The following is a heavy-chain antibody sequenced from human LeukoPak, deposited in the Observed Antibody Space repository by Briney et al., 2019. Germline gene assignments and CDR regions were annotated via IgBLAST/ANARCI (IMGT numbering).Heavy chain of an antibody. CDR3: ARMFYYDSSGSLEIDY. Sequence: ASVKVSCKASGYTFTYYGITWVRQAPGQGLEWMGWISAYSDNTNYAQKLQGRVTMTTDTSTSTGYMELRSLRSDDTAVYYCARMFYYDSSGSLEIDYWGQGTLVTVSS. CDR1: GYTFTYYG. D-gene: IGHD3-22*01. V-gene: IGHV1-18*01. CDR2: ISAYSDNT. J-gene: IGHJ4*02.